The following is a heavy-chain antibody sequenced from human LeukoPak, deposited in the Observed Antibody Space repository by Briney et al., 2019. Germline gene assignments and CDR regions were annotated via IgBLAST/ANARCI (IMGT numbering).Heavy chain of an antibody. CDR2: IHYSGNT. V-gene: IGHV4-59*08. CDR1: GGSISTYY. CDR3: ASAHTSTWYAGGAFDI. D-gene: IGHD6-13*01. J-gene: IGHJ3*02. Sequence: SETLSLACTVSGGSISTYYWSWIRQPPGMGLEWIGYIHYSGNTTHNPSLKSRVTIPVDTSKNQFSLKLSSVTAADTAVYYCASAHTSTWYAGGAFDIWGQGTMVAVSS.